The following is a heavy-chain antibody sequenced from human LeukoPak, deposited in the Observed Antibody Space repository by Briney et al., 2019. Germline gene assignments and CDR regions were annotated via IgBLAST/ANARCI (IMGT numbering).Heavy chain of an antibody. V-gene: IGHV4-59*01. J-gene: IGHJ5*02. Sequence: RASKTLSLTCTVSGGSISSYYWSWIRQPPGKGLEWIGYIYYSGSTNYNPSLKSRVTISVDTSKNQFSLKLSSVTAADTAVYYCARDTVVRGITWFDPWGQGTLVTVSS. D-gene: IGHD3-10*01. CDR3: ARDTVVRGITWFDP. CDR1: GGSISSYY. CDR2: IYYSGST.